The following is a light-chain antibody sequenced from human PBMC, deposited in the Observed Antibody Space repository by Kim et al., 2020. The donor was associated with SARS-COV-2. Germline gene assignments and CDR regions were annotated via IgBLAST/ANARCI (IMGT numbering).Light chain of an antibody. J-gene: IGKJ1*01. Sequence: SQEERAAHPCRASQSGSSYLAWYQQKPGQAPRLQFYDASNRTTGIPAMFSGSGSGTDFTLTISSREPEDGAVYYCQQRSNWPPTFGQGTKVDI. CDR1: QSGSSY. CDR2: DAS. CDR3: QQRSNWPPT. V-gene: IGKV3-11*01.